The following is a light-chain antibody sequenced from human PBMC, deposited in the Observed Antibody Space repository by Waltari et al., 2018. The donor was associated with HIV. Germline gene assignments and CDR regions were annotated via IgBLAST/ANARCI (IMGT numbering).Light chain of an antibody. J-gene: IGKJ2*01. CDR1: QNVNNN. CDR2: GAS. CDR3: QQYNNWPQT. V-gene: IGKV3-15*01. Sequence: EIVLTQSPSILSASPGDRALLSCRASQNVNNNLAWYQQKNGQAPRLLIYGASTRATDVPGRFSGSGSGTEFTLTVSNLQSEDFAVYYCQQYNNWPQTFGQGTKVEIK.